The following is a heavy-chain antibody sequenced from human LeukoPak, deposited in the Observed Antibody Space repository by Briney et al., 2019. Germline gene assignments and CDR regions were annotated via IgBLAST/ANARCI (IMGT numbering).Heavy chain of an antibody. Sequence: SETLSLTCIVSGGSIRSSNYYWGWIRQPPGKGLEWIGHISYSGTTNYNPSLKSRVTISVDTSKTQFSLKLTSVTAADTAVFYCARSRDGNNVDTWGQGTLVTVSS. V-gene: IGHV4-61*05. CDR3: ARSRDGNNVDT. CDR1: GGSIRSSNYY. J-gene: IGHJ5*02. CDR2: ISYSGTT. D-gene: IGHD5-24*01.